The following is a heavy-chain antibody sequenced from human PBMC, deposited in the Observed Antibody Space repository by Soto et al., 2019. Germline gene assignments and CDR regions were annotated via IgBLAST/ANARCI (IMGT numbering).Heavy chain of an antibody. CDR3: ARFSITMVRGVIIPYYYYGMDV. CDR1: GGSISSYY. J-gene: IGHJ6*02. CDR2: IYYSGST. Sequence: SETLSLTCTVSGGSISSYYWSWIRQPPGKGLEWIGYIYYSGSTNYNPSLKSRVTISVDTSKNQFSLKLSSVTAADTAVYYCARFSITMVRGVIIPYYYYGMDVWGQGTTVTVSS. D-gene: IGHD3-10*01. V-gene: IGHV4-59*01.